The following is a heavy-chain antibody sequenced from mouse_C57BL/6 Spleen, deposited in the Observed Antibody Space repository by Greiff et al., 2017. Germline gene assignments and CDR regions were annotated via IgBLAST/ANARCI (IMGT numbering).Heavy chain of an antibody. CDR2: SRNKANDYTT. CDR3: ARDTDYYGSPYGMDY. V-gene: IGHV7-1*01. J-gene: IGHJ4*01. CDR1: GFTFSDFY. D-gene: IGHD1-1*01. Sequence: EVMLVESGGGLVQSGRSLRLSCATSGFTFSDFYMEWVRQAPGKGLEWIAASRNKANDYTTEYSASVKGRFIVSRDTSQSILYLQMNALRAEDTAIYYCARDTDYYGSPYGMDYWGQGTSVTVSS.